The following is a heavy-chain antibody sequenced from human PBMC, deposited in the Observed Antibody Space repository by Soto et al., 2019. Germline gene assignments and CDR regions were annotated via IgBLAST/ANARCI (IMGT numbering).Heavy chain of an antibody. Sequence: EVQLVESGGGLVQPGRSLKLSCAASGITFDEYAMHWVRQAPGKGLEWVPSITWNGVYLGYADSVKGRFTISRDNANNSISLDMDSLRAEDTSLYNFAKVAPHSRGHSDSYLHWCRGTLVTISS. D-gene: IGHD6-25*01. V-gene: IGHV3-9*01. CDR1: GITFDEYA. J-gene: IGHJ1*01. CDR2: ITWNGVYL. CDR3: AKVAPHSRGHSDSYLH.